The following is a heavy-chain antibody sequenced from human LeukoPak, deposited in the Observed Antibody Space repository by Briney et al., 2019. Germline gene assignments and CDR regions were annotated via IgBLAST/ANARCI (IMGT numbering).Heavy chain of an antibody. J-gene: IGHJ5*02. CDR1: GFTFSSYA. V-gene: IGHV3-23*01. CDR2: ISGCGGST. Sequence: GGSLRLSCAASGFTFSSYAMSWVRQAPGKGLEWVSAISGCGGSTYYADSVKGRLTISRDNSKNTLYLQMNSLRAEDTAVYYCAKDRGSIVVVPAANWFDPWGQGTLVTVSS. D-gene: IGHD2-2*01. CDR3: AKDRGSIVVVPAANWFDP.